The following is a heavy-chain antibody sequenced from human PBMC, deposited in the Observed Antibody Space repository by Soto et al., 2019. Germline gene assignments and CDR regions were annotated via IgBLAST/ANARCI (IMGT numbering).Heavy chain of an antibody. J-gene: IGHJ6*02. CDR2: LSRGDER. D-gene: IGHD3-16*01. CDR1: GAPITTTKW. CDR3: ATQTISYTWGV. Sequence: QVQLQESGPGLVKPSETLSLTCTVSGAPITTTKWWAWVRLPPGKGLEWIGELSRGDERSSNPSLEGRFTMSLDKSTNHFSPKLTSVTAADTAIYYCATQTISYTWGVWGRGTSVTVSS. V-gene: IGHV4-4*02.